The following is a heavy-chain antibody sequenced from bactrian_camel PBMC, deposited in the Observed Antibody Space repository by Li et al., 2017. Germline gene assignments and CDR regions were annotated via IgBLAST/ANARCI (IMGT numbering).Heavy chain of an antibody. V-gene: IGHV3S53*01. CDR3: AADLVTDGPFLNDTEYYY. Sequence: HVQLVESGGGTVQAGGSLRLSCSSFGTMHIRYCMGWFRRLPGQGREGVAAIAGDGRTDYADSVKGRFTISRDGAKNVIVLQMGSLKPEDTGTYYCAADLVTDGPFLNDTEYYYWGQGTQVTVS. J-gene: IGHJ4*01. CDR1: GTMHIRYC. CDR2: IAGDGRT. D-gene: IGHD1*01.